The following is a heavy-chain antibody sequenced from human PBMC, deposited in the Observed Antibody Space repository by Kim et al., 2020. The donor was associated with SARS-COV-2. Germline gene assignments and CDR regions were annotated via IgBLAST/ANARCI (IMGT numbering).Heavy chain of an antibody. D-gene: IGHD4-17*01. Sequence: GESLKISCKGSGYSFTSHWITWVRQMPGKGLEWMGRIDLRDSYTTYSPSFQGHVTISADKSISTAYLQWTSLKAAYNAIYYCARGSDYDYWGQGTLVTVS. V-gene: IGHV5-10-1*01. CDR3: ARGSDYDY. CDR2: IDLRDSYT. J-gene: IGHJ4*02. CDR1: GYSFTSHW.